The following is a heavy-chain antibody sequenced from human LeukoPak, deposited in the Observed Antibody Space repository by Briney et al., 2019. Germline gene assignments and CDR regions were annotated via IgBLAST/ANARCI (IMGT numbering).Heavy chain of an antibody. CDR3: ARAAAGDGSEFDP. J-gene: IGHJ5*02. CDR2: IYSGGST. CDR1: GFTVSSNC. V-gene: IGHV3-53*01. D-gene: IGHD7-27*01. Sequence: GGSLRLSCAASGFTVSSNCMSWVRQAPGKGLGWVSVIYSGGSTYYADSVKGRFTISRDNSKNTLYLQMNSLRAEDTAVYYCARAAAGDGSEFDPWGQGTLVTVSS.